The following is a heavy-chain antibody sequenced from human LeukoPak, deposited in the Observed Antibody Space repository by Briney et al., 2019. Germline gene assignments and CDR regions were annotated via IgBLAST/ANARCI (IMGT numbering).Heavy chain of an antibody. V-gene: IGHV4-34*01. CDR3: ARDRIPHEEDFDY. Sequence: SETLSLTCAVYGGSFSGYYWSWIRQPPGKGLEWIGEINHSGSTNYNPSLKSRVTISVDTSKNQFSLKLSSVTAEDTAVYYCARDRIPHEEDFDYWGQGTLVTVSS. CDR2: INHSGST. CDR1: GGSFSGYY. J-gene: IGHJ4*02.